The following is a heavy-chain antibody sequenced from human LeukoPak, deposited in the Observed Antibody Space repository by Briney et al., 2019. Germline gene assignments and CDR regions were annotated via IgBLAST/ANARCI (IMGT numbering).Heavy chain of an antibody. V-gene: IGHV3-21*01. J-gene: IGHJ6*02. CDR2: ISSSSSYI. D-gene: IGHD3-22*01. Sequence: GGSLRLSCAASGFTFSSYSMNWVRQAPGKGLEWVSSISSSSSYIYYADSVKGRFTISRDNAKNSLYLQMNSLRAEDTAAYYCARYHSSGYYSYYYYGMDVWGQGTTVTVSS. CDR3: ARYHSSGYYSYYYYGMDV. CDR1: GFTFSSYS.